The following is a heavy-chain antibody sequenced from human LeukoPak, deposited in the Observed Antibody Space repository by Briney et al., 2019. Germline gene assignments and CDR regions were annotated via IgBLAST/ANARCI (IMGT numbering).Heavy chain of an antibody. CDR2: IYGST. Sequence: SETLSLTCTVSGGSISSYYWSWIRQPPGKGLEWIGYIYGSTNYNPSLKSRVTISVDRSKNQFSLELSSVTAADTAVYYCARGGSGWHYFDYWGQGTLVTVSS. V-gene: IGHV4-59*01. CDR1: GGSISSYY. CDR3: ARGGSGWHYFDY. D-gene: IGHD6-19*01. J-gene: IGHJ4*02.